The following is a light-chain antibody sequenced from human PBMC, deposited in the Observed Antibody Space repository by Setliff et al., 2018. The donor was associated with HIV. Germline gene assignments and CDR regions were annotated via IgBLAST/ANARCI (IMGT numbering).Light chain of an antibody. Sequence: QSVLAQPASVSGSPGQSITISCTGTSGDVGRYNLVSWYQQQPGKPPKLMIYQASKRPSGVSNRFSGTKSGNTASLTISGLQADDEADYYCCSYTRGGTYVFGTGTKV. CDR1: SGDVGRYNL. CDR2: QAS. V-gene: IGLV2-23*01. CDR3: CSYTRGGTYV. J-gene: IGLJ1*01.